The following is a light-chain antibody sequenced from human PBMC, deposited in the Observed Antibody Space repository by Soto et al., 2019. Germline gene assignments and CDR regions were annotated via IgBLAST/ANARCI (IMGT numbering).Light chain of an antibody. CDR3: QSYYSSLSGWV. CDR2: GNS. CDR1: SSNIGAGYD. J-gene: IGLJ3*02. V-gene: IGLV1-40*01. Sequence: QSVLTQPPSVSGAPGQRVTISCTGSSSNIGAGYDVHWYQQLPGTAPKLLISGNSNRPSGVPDRFSGSKSGTSASLAITGLQAEDEADCYCQSYYSSLSGWVFGGGTKLTVL.